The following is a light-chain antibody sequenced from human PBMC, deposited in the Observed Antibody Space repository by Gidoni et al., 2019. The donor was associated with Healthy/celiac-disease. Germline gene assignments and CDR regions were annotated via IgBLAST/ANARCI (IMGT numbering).Light chain of an antibody. CDR3: AAWDDSLSGWV. CDR1: SSNVGSNY. J-gene: IGLJ3*02. V-gene: IGLV1-47*01. Sequence: QSVLTQPPSALGAPGPRVTISCSGSSSNVGSNYVYWYQQLPGTAPKLLIYRNNQRPSGVPDRFSGSKSGTSASLAISGLRSEDEADYYCAAWDDSLSGWVFGGGTKLTVL. CDR2: RNN.